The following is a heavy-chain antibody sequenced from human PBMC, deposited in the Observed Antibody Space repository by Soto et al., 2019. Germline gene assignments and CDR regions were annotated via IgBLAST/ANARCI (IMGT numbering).Heavy chain of an antibody. J-gene: IGHJ6*02. Sequence: PSETLSLTCTVSGGSISSSSYYWGWIRQPPGKGLEWIGSIYYSGSTYYNPSLKSRVTISVDTSKNQFSLKLSSVTAADTAVYYCARHSEARGMDVWGQGTTVTVSS. CDR1: GGSISSSSYY. CDR3: ARHSEARGMDV. D-gene: IGHD1-26*01. V-gene: IGHV4-39*01. CDR2: IYYSGST.